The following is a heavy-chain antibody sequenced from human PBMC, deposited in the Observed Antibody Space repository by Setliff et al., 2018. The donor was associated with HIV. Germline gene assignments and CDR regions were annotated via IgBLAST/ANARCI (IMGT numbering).Heavy chain of an antibody. D-gene: IGHD3-22*01. CDR2: IYTSGST. CDR3: ARAPITMIVVVNYGMDV. Sequence: SETLSLTCTVSGGSMSSTIYYWSWIRQPAGKGLEWIGRIYTSGSTNYNPSLKSRVTISVDTSKNQFSLKLSSVTAADTAVYYCARAPITMIVVVNYGMDVWGQGTTVTVSS. J-gene: IGHJ6*02. V-gene: IGHV4-61*02. CDR1: GGSMSSTIYY.